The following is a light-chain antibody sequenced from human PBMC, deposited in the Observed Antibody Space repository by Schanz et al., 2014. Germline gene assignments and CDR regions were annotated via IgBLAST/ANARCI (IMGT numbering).Light chain of an antibody. CDR1: RSNIGAGYD. CDR3: QSYDSSLSGFFWV. J-gene: IGLJ3*02. CDR2: GSR. V-gene: IGLV1-40*01. Sequence: QSVLTQPPSVSGAPGQRVTISCTGSRSNIGAGYDVQWYQQLPGTAPKLLIFGSRYRPSGVPGRFSGSKSGTSASLAITGLQAEDEADYYCQSYDSSLSGFFWVFGGGTKLTVL.